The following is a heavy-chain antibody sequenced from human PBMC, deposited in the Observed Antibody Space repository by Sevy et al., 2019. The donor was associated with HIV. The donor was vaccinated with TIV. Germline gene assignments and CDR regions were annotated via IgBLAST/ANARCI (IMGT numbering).Heavy chain of an antibody. V-gene: IGHV3-21*06. CDR3: ARGPPDGSYDYFDS. J-gene: IGHJ4*02. Sequence: GGSLRLSCAASGFRFIGHNMNWVRLAPEKGLEWVSSIRGSSNYIDYAESLKGRFVISRDNVQDEVYLQMNSLRADDTAIYYCARGPPDGSYDYFDSWGQGTLVTVSS. CDR2: IRGSSNYI. D-gene: IGHD1-26*01. CDR1: GFRFIGHN.